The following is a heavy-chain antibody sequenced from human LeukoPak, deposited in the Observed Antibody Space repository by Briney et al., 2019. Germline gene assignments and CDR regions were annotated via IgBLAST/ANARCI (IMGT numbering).Heavy chain of an antibody. CDR1: GYTFTSYG. J-gene: IGHJ4*02. CDR3: ARDLLGAAAGTRFDY. D-gene: IGHD6-13*01. CDR2: ISAYNGNT. V-gene: IGHV1-18*01. Sequence: ASVEVSFKASGYTFTSYGISWVRPAPGQGLEWMGWISAYNGNTNYSQKLQGRVTMTTDTSTSTAYMELRSLRSDDTAVYYCARDLLGAAAGTRFDYWGQGTLVTVSS.